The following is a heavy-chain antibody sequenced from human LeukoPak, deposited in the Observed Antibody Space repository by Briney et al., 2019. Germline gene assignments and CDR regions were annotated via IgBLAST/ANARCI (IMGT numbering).Heavy chain of an antibody. D-gene: IGHD6-6*01. V-gene: IGHV1-69*05. CDR1: GGTFSSYA. CDR2: IIPIFGTA. CDR3: ARYSSSSGLGY. Sequence: SVKVSCKASGGTFSSYAISWVRHAPGQGLEWMGMIIPIFGTANYAQKFQGRVTITTDESTSTAYMGLSSLRSEDTAVYYCARYSSSSGLGYWGQGTLVTVSS. J-gene: IGHJ4*02.